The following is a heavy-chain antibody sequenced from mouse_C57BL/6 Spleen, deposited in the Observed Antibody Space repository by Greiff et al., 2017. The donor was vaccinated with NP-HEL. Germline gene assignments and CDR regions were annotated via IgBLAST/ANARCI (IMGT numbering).Heavy chain of an antibody. J-gene: IGHJ4*01. CDR3: ATHTVVAQGAMDY. CDR2: IWSGGST. D-gene: IGHD1-1*01. CDR1: GFSLTSYG. Sequence: QVQLKESGPGLVQPSQSLSITCTVSGFSLTSYGVHWVRQSPGKGLEWLGVIWSGGSTDYNAAFISRLSISKDNSKSQVFFKMNSLQADDTAIDYCATHTVVAQGAMDYWGQGTSVTVSS. V-gene: IGHV2-2*01.